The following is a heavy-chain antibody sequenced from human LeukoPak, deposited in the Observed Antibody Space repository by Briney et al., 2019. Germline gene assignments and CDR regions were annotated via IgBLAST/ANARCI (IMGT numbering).Heavy chain of an antibody. D-gene: IGHD3-22*01. CDR2: INPKSGGT. V-gene: IGHV1-2*02. CDR1: GYTFTGYY. J-gene: IGHJ4*02. CDR3: ARDSPSDYYDSSGYDY. Sequence: ASVKVSCKASGYTFTGYYMHWVRQAPGQGLEWMGWINPKSGGTNYAQKFQGRVTMTRDTSISTAYMELSSLSSDDTAVYYCARDSPSDYYDSSGYDYWGQGTLVTVSS.